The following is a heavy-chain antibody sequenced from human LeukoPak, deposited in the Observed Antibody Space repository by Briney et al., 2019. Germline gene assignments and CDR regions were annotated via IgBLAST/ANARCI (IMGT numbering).Heavy chain of an antibody. V-gene: IGHV2-70*11. CDR1: GFSLSTSGVC. J-gene: IGHJ3*02. CDR2: IDWDDDK. D-gene: IGHD4-23*01. Sequence: SGPALVKPTQTLTLTCTFSGFSLSTSGVCVSWIRQPPGKALEWLARIDWDDDKYYSTSLKTRLTISKDTSKNQVVLTMTNMDPVDTATYYCARIIYGGNSSHAFDIWGQGTMVTVSS. CDR3: ARIIYGGNSSHAFDI.